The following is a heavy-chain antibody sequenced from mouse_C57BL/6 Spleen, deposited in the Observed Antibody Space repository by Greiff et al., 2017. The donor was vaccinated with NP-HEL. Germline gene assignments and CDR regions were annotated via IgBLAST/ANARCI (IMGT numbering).Heavy chain of an antibody. V-gene: IGHV1-4*01. J-gene: IGHJ4*01. CDR3: ARELRNAIDY. CDR1: GYTFTSYT. D-gene: IGHD4-1*01. CDR2: INPSSGYT. Sequence: QVQLQQSGAELARPGASVKMSCKASGYTFTSYTMHWVKQRPGQGLEWIGYINPSSGYTKYNQKFKDKATLTADKSSSTAYMQLSSLTSEDSAVYYCARELRNAIDYWGQGTSVTVSS.